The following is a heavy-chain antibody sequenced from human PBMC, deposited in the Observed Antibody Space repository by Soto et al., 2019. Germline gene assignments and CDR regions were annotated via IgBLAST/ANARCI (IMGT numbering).Heavy chain of an antibody. CDR2: ITGSGGST. CDR3: AKLSGGSLSGWFDP. CDR1: GFTFSNYA. D-gene: IGHD2-15*01. J-gene: IGHJ5*02. Sequence: EVQLLESGGGLVQPGGSLRLSCAASGFTFSNYAMSWVRQAPGKGLEWVSAITGSGGSTYYADSVKGRFTISRDNSKNTLFLQMNSLSAEDTAVYYCAKLSGGSLSGWFDPWGQGTLVTVSS. V-gene: IGHV3-23*01.